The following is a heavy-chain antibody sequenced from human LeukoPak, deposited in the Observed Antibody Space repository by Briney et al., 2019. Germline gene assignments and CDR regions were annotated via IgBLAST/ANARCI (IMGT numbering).Heavy chain of an antibody. J-gene: IGHJ2*01. V-gene: IGHV4-34*01. CDR2: INHSGST. CDR1: GGSFSGYY. D-gene: IGHD3-9*01. Sequence: SETLSLTCAVYGGSFSGYYWSWIRQPPGKGLEWIGEINHSGSTNYNPSLKSRVTISVDTSKNQFSLKLSSVTAADTAVYYCARYFKAPDWYFDLWGRGTLVTVSS. CDR3: ARYFKAPDWYFDL.